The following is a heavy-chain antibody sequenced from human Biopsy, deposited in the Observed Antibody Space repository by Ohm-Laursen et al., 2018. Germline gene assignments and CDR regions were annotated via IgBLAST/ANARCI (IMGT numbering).Heavy chain of an antibody. D-gene: IGHD3-10*01. CDR2: IVPIVGVT. V-gene: IGHV1-69*04. CDR3: ARGGSGSGYYGMDV. CDR1: GDTFSRSA. Sequence: GSSVKVSCKASGDTFSRSAFFWVRQAPGQGLVSLGRIVPIVGVTNYAQIFQGRITLTADKSTFMVYMELSRLRSDDTAIYYCARGGSGSGYYGMDVWGQGATVSVSS. J-gene: IGHJ6*02.